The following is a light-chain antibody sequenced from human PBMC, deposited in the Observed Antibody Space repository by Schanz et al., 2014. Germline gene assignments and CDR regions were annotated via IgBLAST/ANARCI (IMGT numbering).Light chain of an antibody. CDR2: GAS. V-gene: IGKV3-15*01. Sequence: EILMTQSPVTLSVSPGERVTLFCRASQSVGRNLAWYQQKPGQAPRLLIYGASTRATGIPAKFSGSGSGTDFTLTISRLEPEDFAVYYCQQYGYSPWTFGQGTKVEIK. CDR1: QSVGRN. CDR3: QQYGYSPWT. J-gene: IGKJ1*01.